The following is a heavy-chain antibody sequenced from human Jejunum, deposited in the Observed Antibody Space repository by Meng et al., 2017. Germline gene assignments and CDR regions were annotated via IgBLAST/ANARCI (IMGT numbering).Heavy chain of an antibody. D-gene: IGHD1-26*01. J-gene: IGHJ4*02. CDR2: TYYRSKWYI. CDR3: AGGGLVRSTRGYFDY. Sequence: QIQLQQPGQGRVKPSQTLSPTCSISGESVSSNSAGWNWIRQSPSRGLEWLGRTYYRSKWYIDYAVSVKSRITINPDTSKNQFSLHLNSVTPEDTAVYYCAGGGLVRSTRGYFDYWGQGTLVTVSS. CDR1: GESVSSNSAG. V-gene: IGHV6-1*01.